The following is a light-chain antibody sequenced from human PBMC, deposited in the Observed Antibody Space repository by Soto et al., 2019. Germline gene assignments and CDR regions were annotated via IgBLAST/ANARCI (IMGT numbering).Light chain of an antibody. CDR1: RNIGSW. J-gene: IGKJ1*01. V-gene: IGKV1-5*03. CDR2: KAS. Sequence: DIQMTQSPSTLSASIGDRVTITCRASRNIGSWLAWYQQKAGKAPNLLIYKASTLETGVPSRFSGSGSGTELTVTISRLQHDDFATYYCQHYNSYSEEFVQGSKV. CDR3: QHYNSYSEE.